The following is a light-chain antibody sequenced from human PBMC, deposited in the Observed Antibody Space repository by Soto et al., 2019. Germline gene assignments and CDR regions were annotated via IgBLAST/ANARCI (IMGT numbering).Light chain of an antibody. Sequence: DIVMTQSPLSLPVTPGESASISCRSSQTLLYRNGNNYLNWYLQKPGQSPQLLIFLASTRASGVPDRFSGRGAGTDFTRRISGVEAEDVGVYYCMQALQIPAPFRGGTKVEIK. CDR2: LAS. V-gene: IGKV2-28*01. CDR3: MQALQIPAP. J-gene: IGKJ4*01. CDR1: QTLLYRNGNNY.